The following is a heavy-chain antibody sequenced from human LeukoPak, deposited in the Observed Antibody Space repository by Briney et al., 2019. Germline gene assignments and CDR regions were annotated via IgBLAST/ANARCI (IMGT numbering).Heavy chain of an antibody. J-gene: IGHJ4*02. CDR3: ARQEGFGEYN. Sequence: SETLSLTCTVSGGSISSYYWSWIRQPPGKGLEWIGYIYYSGSTNYNPSLKSRVTISVDTSKNQFSLKLSSVTAADTAVYYCARQEGFGEYNWGRGTLVTVSS. CDR1: GGSISSYY. CDR2: IYYSGST. D-gene: IGHD3-10*01. V-gene: IGHV4-59*08.